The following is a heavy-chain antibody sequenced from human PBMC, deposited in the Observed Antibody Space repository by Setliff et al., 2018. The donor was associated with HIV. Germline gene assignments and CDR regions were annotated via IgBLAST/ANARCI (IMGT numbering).Heavy chain of an antibody. CDR2: IDPDRGEA. CDR3: AKDHAEAMEQQLVTDYGMDV. J-gene: IGHJ6*02. D-gene: IGHD6-13*01. CDR1: GYTFPDYY. Sequence: ASVKVSCKVSGYTFPDYYMQWVRQAPGRGLEWMGLIDPDRGEAVYAEKFQGRVTMTRDTSTSTVYMELSSLRSEDTAVYYCAKDHAEAMEQQLVTDYGMDVWGQGTTVTVSS. V-gene: IGHV1-46*01.